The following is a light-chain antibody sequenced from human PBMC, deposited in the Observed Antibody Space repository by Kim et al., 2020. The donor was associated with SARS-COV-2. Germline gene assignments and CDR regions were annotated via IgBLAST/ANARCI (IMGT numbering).Light chain of an antibody. CDR2: DAS. J-gene: IGKJ5*01. V-gene: IGKV3-11*01. CDR3: QQRSNWPPFT. Sequence: SPGERATLSCGASQSVSSYLAWYQQKPGQAPRLLIYDASNRATGIPARFSGSGSGTDFTLTISSLEPEDFAVYYCQQRSNWPPFTFGQGTRLEIK. CDR1: QSVSSY.